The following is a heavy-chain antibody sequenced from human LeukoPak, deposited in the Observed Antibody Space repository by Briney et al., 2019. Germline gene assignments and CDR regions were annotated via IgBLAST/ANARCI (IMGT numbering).Heavy chain of an antibody. CDR1: GGSISSSSYY. V-gene: IGHV4-39*01. D-gene: IGHD2-2*02. Sequence: SETLSLTCTVSGGSISSSSYYWGWIRQPPGTGLEWIGSIYYSGSTYYNPSLKSRVTISVDTSKDQFSLKLSSVTAADTAVYYCARPNIVVVPAAIPAPPNGAFDIWGQGTMVTVSS. CDR2: IYYSGST. CDR3: ARPNIVVVPAAIPAPPNGAFDI. J-gene: IGHJ3*02.